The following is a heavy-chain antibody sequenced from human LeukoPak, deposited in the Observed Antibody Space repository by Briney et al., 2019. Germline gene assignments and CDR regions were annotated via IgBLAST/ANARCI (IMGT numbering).Heavy chain of an antibody. D-gene: IGHD3-22*01. CDR3: ARDWGYYDSSGYYTYFDY. J-gene: IGHJ4*02. CDR2: ISSSSSYI. CDR1: GFTFSSYS. Sequence: GGSLRLSCAASGFTFSSYSMNWVRQAPGNGLEWVSSISSSSSYIYYADSVKGRFTISRDNAKNSLYLQMNSLRAEDTAVYYCARDWGYYDSSGYYTYFDYWGQGTLVTVSS. V-gene: IGHV3-21*01.